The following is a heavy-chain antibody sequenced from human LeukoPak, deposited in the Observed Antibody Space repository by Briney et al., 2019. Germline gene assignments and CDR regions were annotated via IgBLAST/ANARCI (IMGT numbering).Heavy chain of an antibody. Sequence: PSETLSLTCTVSGGSVSSAGYYWSWIRQPPGKGLEFIGYIHYSGSTNYNRSLKSRVTISVDTSKNQFSLKLSSVTAADTAVYYCARGSTLYYDILTGYYTPGPFDIWGQGTMFTVSS. CDR1: GGSVSSAGYY. CDR3: ARGSTLYYDILTGYYTPGPFDI. CDR2: IHYSGST. V-gene: IGHV4-61*08. D-gene: IGHD3-9*01. J-gene: IGHJ3*02.